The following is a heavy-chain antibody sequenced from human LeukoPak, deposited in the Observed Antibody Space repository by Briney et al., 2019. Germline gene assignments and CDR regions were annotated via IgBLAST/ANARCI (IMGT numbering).Heavy chain of an antibody. V-gene: IGHV1-69*08. CDR2: IIPIFSTT. CDR3: AREEASYGPHFDY. Sequence: SVKVSCKASGCTFSSFTFNGVRQAPGQELEWMGMIIPIFSTTDYAQNFQGRVTITADKTTSTVYMELSSLISDDTAVYYCAREEASYGPHFDYWGQGTLVTVSS. J-gene: IGHJ4*02. CDR1: GCTFSSFT. D-gene: IGHD5-18*01.